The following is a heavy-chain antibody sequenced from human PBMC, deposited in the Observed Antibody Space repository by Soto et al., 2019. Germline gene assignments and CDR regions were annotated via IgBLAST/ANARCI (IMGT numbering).Heavy chain of an antibody. CDR3: AREGFYYYYGMDV. Sequence: GGSLRLSCAASGFTFCIYSMNWVRQAPGKGLEWVSYISSSSSTIYYADSVKGRFTISRDNAKNSLYLQMNSLRAEDTAVYYSAREGFYYYYGMDVWGQGTTVTVSS. CDR1: GFTFCIYS. V-gene: IGHV3-48*01. J-gene: IGHJ6*02. CDR2: ISSSSSTI.